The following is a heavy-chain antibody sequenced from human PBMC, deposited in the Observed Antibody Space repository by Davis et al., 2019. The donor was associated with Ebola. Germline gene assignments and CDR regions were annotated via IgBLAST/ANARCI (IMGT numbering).Heavy chain of an antibody. J-gene: IGHJ4*02. V-gene: IGHV1-46*01. CDR1: GYTFTSYY. Sequence: ASVKVSCKASGYTFTSYYMHWVRQAPGQGLEWMGIINPSGGSTSYAQKFQGRVTMTRNTSISTAYMELSSLTSDDTAVYYCARSPISGGVYIYYFDFWGQGTLVNVSS. CDR2: INPSGGST. CDR3: ARSPISGGVYIYYFDF. D-gene: IGHD2-15*01.